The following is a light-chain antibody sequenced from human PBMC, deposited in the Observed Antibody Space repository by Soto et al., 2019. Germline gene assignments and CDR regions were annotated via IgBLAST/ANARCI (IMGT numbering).Light chain of an antibody. CDR2: AAT. V-gene: IGKV1-39*01. J-gene: IGKJ3*01. CDR1: QSINTY. Sequence: DIQMTQSPSSLSASVGDRVTITCRASQSINTYLNWYQQKPGQAPKLLVFAATSLQGGVPSRIRGSGSGTDFSLTFSSLQPEDFATYYCQQTFIAPFTFGPGTSVDIK. CDR3: QQTFIAPFT.